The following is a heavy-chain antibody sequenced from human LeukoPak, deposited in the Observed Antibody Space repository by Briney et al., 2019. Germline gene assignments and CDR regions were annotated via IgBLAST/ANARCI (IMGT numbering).Heavy chain of an antibody. V-gene: IGHV3-30*02. D-gene: IGHD1-7*01. Sequence: PGGSLRLSCEASNFMFSNYDMNWARQVPGKGLEWVAFIRYDGSYKNSAESVQGRFTISRDNSKNTLYLQMNSLRVEDTAVYYCAKRPVIDPKSITGTKWTLDYWGQGTLVTVSS. CDR3: AKRPVIDPKSITGTKWTLDY. CDR1: NFMFSNYD. J-gene: IGHJ4*02. CDR2: IRYDGSYK.